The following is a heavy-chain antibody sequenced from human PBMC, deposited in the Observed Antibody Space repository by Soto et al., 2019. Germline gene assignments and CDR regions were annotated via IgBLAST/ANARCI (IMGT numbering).Heavy chain of an antibody. CDR1: GGSVSGYF. CDR3: ARHYGRAFDI. V-gene: IGHV4-34*01. CDR2: IYYSGST. Sequence: QVQLQEWGAGLLKPSETLSLTCSVYGGSVSGYFWSWIRQPPGRGLEWLGQIYYSGSTSYKPSLKSRLSISVDTSKSQLSLKMTSVTAAATAVYYCARHYGRAFDIWGQGTMVTVSS. D-gene: IGHD4-17*01. J-gene: IGHJ3*02.